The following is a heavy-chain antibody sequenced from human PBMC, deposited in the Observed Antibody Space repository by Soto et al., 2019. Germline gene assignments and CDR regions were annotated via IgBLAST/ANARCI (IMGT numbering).Heavy chain of an antibody. J-gene: IGHJ6*02. V-gene: IGHV2-70*04. Sequence: SGPTLVNPPQTLTLTCTFSGFSLSTSGMRVSWMRQPPGKALEWLARIDWDDDKFYSTSLKTRLTISKDTSKNQVVLTMTNMDPVDTATYYCARSITMVRGAPGYYYGMEVWGQGTTVTV. CDR3: ARSITMVRGAPGYYYGMEV. CDR1: GFSLSTSGMR. D-gene: IGHD3-10*01. CDR2: IDWDDDK.